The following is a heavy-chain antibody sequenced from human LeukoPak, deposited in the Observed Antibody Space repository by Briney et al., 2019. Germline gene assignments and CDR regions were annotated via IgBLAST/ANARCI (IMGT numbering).Heavy chain of an antibody. CDR1: GGSFTNYY. V-gene: IGHV4-59*05. D-gene: IGHD3-10*01. CDR3: ARTSNYYGSGSYYGPGDY. Sequence: PSETLSLTCTVSGGSFTNYYWSWIRQPPGKGLEWIGSIYYSGSTYYNPSLKSRVTISVDTSKNQFSLKLSSVTAADTAVYYCARTSNYYGSGSYYGPGDYWGQGTLVTVSS. CDR2: IYYSGST. J-gene: IGHJ4*02.